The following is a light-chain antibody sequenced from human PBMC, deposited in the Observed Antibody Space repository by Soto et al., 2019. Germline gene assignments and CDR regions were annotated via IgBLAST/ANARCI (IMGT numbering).Light chain of an antibody. CDR3: QPSNSYSRT. CDR2: DAS. CDR1: QSISSW. Sequence: DIPVAQSRCTLSASVGDRVTMTCGASQSISSWLAWYQQKPGKAPKLLIYDASSLESGVPSRFSGSGSVTEFPLTTTSLQPPDFATYYCQPSNSYSRTFAQGTRLETK. J-gene: IGKJ5*01. V-gene: IGKV1-5*01.